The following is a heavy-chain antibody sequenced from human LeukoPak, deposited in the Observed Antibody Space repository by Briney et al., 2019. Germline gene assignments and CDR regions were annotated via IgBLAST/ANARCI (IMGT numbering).Heavy chain of an antibody. Sequence: SETLSLTCTVSGYSISSGYYWSWIRQPPGKGLEWIGYIYYSGSTNYNPSLKSRVTISVDTSKNQFSLKLSSVTAADTAVYYCAREAPSGYLQRLYYYFDYWGQGTLVTVSS. V-gene: IGHV4-61*01. CDR2: IYYSGST. D-gene: IGHD5-12*01. J-gene: IGHJ4*02. CDR3: AREAPSGYLQRLYYYFDY. CDR1: GYSISSGYY.